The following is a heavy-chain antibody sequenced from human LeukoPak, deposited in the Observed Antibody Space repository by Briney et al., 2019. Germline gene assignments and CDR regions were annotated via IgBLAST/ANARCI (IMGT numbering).Heavy chain of an antibody. CDR1: GFTVSSNY. CDR3: AYTVAGTSVDY. J-gene: IGHJ4*02. CDR2: IYSGGST. V-gene: IGHV3-66*02. D-gene: IGHD6-19*01. Sequence: GGSLRLSCAASGFTVSSNYMSWVRQAPGKGLESVSVIYSGGSTYYADSVKGRFTISRDSSENTLYLQMNSLRAEDTAVYYCAYTVAGTSVDYWGQGSLVTVSS.